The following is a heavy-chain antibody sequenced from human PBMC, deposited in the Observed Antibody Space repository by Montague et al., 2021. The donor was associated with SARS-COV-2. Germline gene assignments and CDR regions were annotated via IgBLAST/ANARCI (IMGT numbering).Heavy chain of an antibody. D-gene: IGHD5-24*01. CDR3: ARVFPRWLQFDPHFDY. CDR1: GGSISSYY. CDR2: IYYSGST. Sequence: SETLSLTCTVSGGSISSYYWSWIRQPPGKGLEWIGYIYYSGSTNXXPSLESRVTISVDTSKNQFSLKLSSVTAADTAVYYCARVFPRWLQFDPHFDYWGQGTLVTVSS. V-gene: IGHV4-59*01. J-gene: IGHJ4*02.